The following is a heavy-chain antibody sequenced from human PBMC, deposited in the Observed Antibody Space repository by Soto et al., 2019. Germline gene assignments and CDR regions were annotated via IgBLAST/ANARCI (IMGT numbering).Heavy chain of an antibody. CDR2: IIPIFGTA. J-gene: IGHJ6*04. CDR3: AAVPILRFLEWLGPLDV. Sequence: SVKVSCKASGGTFSSYAISWVRQAPGQGLEWMGGIIPIFGTANYAQKFQGRVTITADESTSTAYMELSSLRSEDMAVYYCAAVPILRFLEWLGPLDVWGKGTTVTVSS. V-gene: IGHV1-69*13. CDR1: GGTFSSYA. D-gene: IGHD3-3*01.